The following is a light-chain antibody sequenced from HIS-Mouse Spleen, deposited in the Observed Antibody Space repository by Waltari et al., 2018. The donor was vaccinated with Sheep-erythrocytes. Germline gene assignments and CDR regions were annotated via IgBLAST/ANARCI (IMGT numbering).Light chain of an antibody. V-gene: IGLV5-45*03. CDR1: SGINVGTYR. Sequence: QAVLTQPSSLSASPGASASLTCTLRSGINVGTYRIYWYQQKPGSPPQYLLRYKSDSDKQQGSGVPSRFSGSQDASANAGILLISGLQSEDEADYYCMMWHSSAWVFGGGTKLTVL. CDR2: YKSDSDK. CDR3: MMWHSSAWV. J-gene: IGLJ3*02.